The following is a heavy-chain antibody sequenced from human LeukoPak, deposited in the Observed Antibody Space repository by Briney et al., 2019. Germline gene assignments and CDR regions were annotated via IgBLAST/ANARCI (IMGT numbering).Heavy chain of an antibody. V-gene: IGHV3-21*01. J-gene: IGHJ3*01. D-gene: IGHD3-22*01. CDR3: ARTIYYYESTSYFSDAFDV. Sequence: GGSVRLSCAATGFTLSGHSMNWVRQAPGKGLDWVSSISPTSAYIYYQDSVKGRFTISRDDAKNSLYLEMDSLRAEDTAVYYCARTIYYYESTSYFSDAFDVWGQGTMVTVSS. CDR1: GFTLSGHS. CDR2: ISPTSAYI.